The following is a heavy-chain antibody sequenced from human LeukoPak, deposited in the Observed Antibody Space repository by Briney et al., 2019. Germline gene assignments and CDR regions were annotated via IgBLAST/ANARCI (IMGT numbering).Heavy chain of an antibody. Sequence: SETLSLTCTVSGGSISSYYWSWIRQPPGKGLEWIGYIYYSGSTNYNPSLKSRVTISVDTSKNQFSLKLSSVTAADTAVYYCARSVGVQTGGLWVYWGQGTLVTVSS. CDR1: GGSISSYY. V-gene: IGHV4-59*01. CDR3: ARSVGVQTGGLWVY. CDR2: IYYSGST. J-gene: IGHJ4*02. D-gene: IGHD7-27*01.